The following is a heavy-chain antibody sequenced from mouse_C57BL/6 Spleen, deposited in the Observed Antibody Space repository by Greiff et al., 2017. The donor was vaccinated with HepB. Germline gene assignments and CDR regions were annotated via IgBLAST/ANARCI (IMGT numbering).Heavy chain of an antibody. CDR3: ARALWDYDDYFDY. CDR2: IFPGSGST. D-gene: IGHD2-4*01. CDR1: GYTFTDYY. Sequence: VQVVESGPELVKPGASVKISCKASGYTFTDYYINWVKQRPGQGLEWIGWIFPGSGSTYYNEKFKGKATLTVDKSSSTAYMLLSSLTSEDSAVYFCARALWDYDDYFDYWGQGTTLTVSS. J-gene: IGHJ2*01. V-gene: IGHV1-75*01.